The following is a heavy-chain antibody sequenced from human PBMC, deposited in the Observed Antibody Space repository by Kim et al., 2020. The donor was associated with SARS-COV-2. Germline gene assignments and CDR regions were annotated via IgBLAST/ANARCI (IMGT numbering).Heavy chain of an antibody. D-gene: IGHD3-16*01. J-gene: IGHJ4*02. CDR2: NRMEGGR. Sequence: NRMEGGRNYAQKCQGRVTMTGDTSTNTVYMELSSLRSDDTAVYYCAKEGGHWGQGTLVTVSS. V-gene: IGHV1-46*01. CDR3: AKEGGH.